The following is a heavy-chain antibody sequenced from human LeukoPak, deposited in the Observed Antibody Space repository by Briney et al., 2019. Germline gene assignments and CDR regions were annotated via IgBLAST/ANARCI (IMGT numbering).Heavy chain of an antibody. V-gene: IGHV1-8*01. D-gene: IGHD3-10*01. CDR3: ATDLYSMVRGVILENNWFDP. J-gene: IGHJ5*02. CDR2: MNPNSGNT. Sequence: ASVKVSCKASGYTFTSSDINWVRQATGQGLEWMGWMNPNSGNTGLAQKFQGRVTMTRDTSISTAYMELSSLRSEDTAVYYCATDLYSMVRGVILENNWFDPWGQGTLVTVSS. CDR1: GYTFTSSD.